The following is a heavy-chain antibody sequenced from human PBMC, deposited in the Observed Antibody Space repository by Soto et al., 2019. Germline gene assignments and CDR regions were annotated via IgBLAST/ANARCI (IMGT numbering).Heavy chain of an antibody. CDR2: ISYDGSNK. J-gene: IGHJ4*02. D-gene: IGHD3-22*01. V-gene: IGHV3-30-3*01. Sequence: GGSLRLSCAASGFTFSSYAMHWVRQAPGKGLEWVAVISYDGSNKYYADSVKGRFTISRDNSKNTLYLQMNSLRAEDTAVYYCARAARLMITLTSRQTGAFDYWGQGTLVTVSS. CDR3: ARAARLMITLTSRQTGAFDY. CDR1: GFTFSSYA.